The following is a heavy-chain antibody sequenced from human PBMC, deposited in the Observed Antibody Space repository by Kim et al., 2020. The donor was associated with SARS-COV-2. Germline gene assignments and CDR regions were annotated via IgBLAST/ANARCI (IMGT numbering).Heavy chain of an antibody. CDR2: INPSGGST. J-gene: IGHJ6*02. Sequence: ASVKVSCKASGYTFTSYYMHWVRQAPGQGLEWMGIINPSGGSTSYAQKFQGRVTMTRDTSTSTVYMELSSLRSEDTAVYYCARDTRYCSGGSCYGYYYYGMDVWGQGTTVTVSS. V-gene: IGHV1-46*01. CDR3: ARDTRYCSGGSCYGYYYYGMDV. D-gene: IGHD2-15*01. CDR1: GYTFTSYY.